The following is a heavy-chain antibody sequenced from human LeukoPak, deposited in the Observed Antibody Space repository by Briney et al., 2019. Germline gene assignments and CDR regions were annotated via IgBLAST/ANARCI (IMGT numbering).Heavy chain of an antibody. CDR3: ARGPRSSSPFDY. CDR1: GGSFSGYY. V-gene: IGHV4-34*01. CDR2: INHSGST. J-gene: IGHJ4*02. D-gene: IGHD6-6*01. Sequence: SETLSLTCAVYGGSFSGYYWSWIRQPPGKGLEWIGEINHSGSTNYNPSLRSRVTISVDTSKNQFSLKLSSVTAADTAVYYCARGPRSSSPFDYWGQGTLVTVSS.